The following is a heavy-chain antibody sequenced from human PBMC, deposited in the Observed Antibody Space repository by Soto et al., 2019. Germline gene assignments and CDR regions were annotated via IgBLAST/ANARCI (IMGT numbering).Heavy chain of an antibody. J-gene: IGHJ4*02. CDR3: ARETSTREDWGVIITGTLIDY. Sequence: GGSLRLSCAASGFTFSSYGMHWVRQAPGKGLEWVAVIWYDGSNKYYADSVKGRFTISRDNSKNTLYLQMNSLRAEDTAVYYCARETSTREDWGVIITGTLIDYWGQGTLVTVSS. V-gene: IGHV3-33*01. CDR1: GFTFSSYG. D-gene: IGHD3-10*01. CDR2: IWYDGSNK.